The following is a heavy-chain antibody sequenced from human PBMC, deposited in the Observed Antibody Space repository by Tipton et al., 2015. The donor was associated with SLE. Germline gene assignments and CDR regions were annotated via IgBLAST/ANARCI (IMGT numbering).Heavy chain of an antibody. CDR1: GASFSIPGYY. Sequence: TLSLTCTVSGASFSIPGYYWSWIRQHPGKGLAFIGYIFSSGHTYYTPSLASRVLLSIDTSEHQFSLKLSSLTAADTAMYYCATSTNPASGTFDIWGQGTVVTVSS. D-gene: IGHD3-10*01. V-gene: IGHV4-31*03. J-gene: IGHJ3*02. CDR3: ATSTNPASGTFDI. CDR2: IFSSGHT.